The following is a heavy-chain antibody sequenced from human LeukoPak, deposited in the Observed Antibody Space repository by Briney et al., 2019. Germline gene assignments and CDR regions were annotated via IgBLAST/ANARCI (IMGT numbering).Heavy chain of an antibody. Sequence: PSETLSLTCTVSGGSISSSSYYWGWIRQPPGKGLEWIGSIYYSGSTYYNPSLKSRVTISVDTSKDQFSPKLSSVTAADTAVYYCASITLRVLDYWGQGTLVTVSS. CDR1: GGSISSSSYY. CDR3: ASITLRVLDY. CDR2: IYYSGST. V-gene: IGHV4-39*01. J-gene: IGHJ4*02. D-gene: IGHD3-3*01.